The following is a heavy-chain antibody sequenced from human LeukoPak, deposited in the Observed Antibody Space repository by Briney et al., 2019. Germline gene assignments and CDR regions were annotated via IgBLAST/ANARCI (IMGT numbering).Heavy chain of an antibody. CDR1: GFTFSSYA. CDR3: ARDGGHPLTSYYRAY. D-gene: IGHD4-11*01. Sequence: GGSLRLSCAASGFTFSSYAMTWVRQAPGKGLEWVSTIIGSGGNTFCADSVKGRFTISRDNSKNTLSLQLTSLRAEDTGIYFCARDGGHPLTSYYRAYWGQGTLVTVSS. V-gene: IGHV3-23*01. J-gene: IGHJ4*02. CDR2: IIGSGGNT.